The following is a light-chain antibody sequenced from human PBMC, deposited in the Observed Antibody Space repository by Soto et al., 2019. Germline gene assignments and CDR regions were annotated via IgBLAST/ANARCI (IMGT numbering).Light chain of an antibody. CDR3: QAWDSGVV. CDR2: QAT. V-gene: IGLV3-1*01. Sequence: SYELTQPPSVSVSPGQTASITCSGDKLGDKYVCWYQQKPGQSPVVVIYQATKRPSGIPERFSGSNSGNTATLTISGTQAMDEADYYCQAWDSGVVFGGGTKLTV. J-gene: IGLJ2*01. CDR1: KLGDKY.